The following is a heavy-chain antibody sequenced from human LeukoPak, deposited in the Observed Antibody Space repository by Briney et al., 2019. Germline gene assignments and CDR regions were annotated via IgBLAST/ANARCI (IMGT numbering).Heavy chain of an antibody. CDR2: ISYSGST. Sequence: SETLSLTCSVSGGSISSYYWSWIRQPPGKGLEWIGYISYSGSTNYNSSLKSRVTISVDTSKNQFSLKLSSVTAADTAMYYCAREKIGTGTVLGKDYYYMDVWGKGTTVTVSS. CDR1: GGSISSYY. D-gene: IGHD3-16*01. CDR3: AREKIGTGTVLGKDYYYMDV. V-gene: IGHV4-59*12. J-gene: IGHJ6*03.